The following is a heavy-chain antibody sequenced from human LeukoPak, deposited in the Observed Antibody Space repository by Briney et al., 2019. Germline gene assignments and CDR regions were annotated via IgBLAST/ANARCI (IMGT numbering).Heavy chain of an antibody. CDR2: IYYRGGA. CDR1: GGYISTYY. V-gene: IGHV4-59*12. D-gene: IGHD2-2*01. Sequence: SETLSLTCNVSGGYISTYYWSWIRQPPGKGLEWIGYIYYRGGANYNPSLKSRVTISVDTSKNQFSLKLTSVTAADSAVYYCARTRCTSISCLAHDAFDIWGQGTMVTVSS. J-gene: IGHJ3*02. CDR3: ARTRCTSISCLAHDAFDI.